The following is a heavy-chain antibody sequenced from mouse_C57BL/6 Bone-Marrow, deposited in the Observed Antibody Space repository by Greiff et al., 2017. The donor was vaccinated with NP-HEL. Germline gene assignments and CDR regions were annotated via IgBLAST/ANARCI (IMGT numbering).Heavy chain of an antibody. Sequence: EVKLMESGGDLVKPGGSLKLSCAASGFTFSSYGMSWVRQTPDKRLEWVATISSGGSYTYYPDSVKGRFTISRYNAKNTLYLQMSSLKSEDTAMYYCARTAQATSYAMDYWGQGTSVTVSS. CDR3: ARTAQATSYAMDY. CDR2: ISSGGSYT. D-gene: IGHD3-2*02. J-gene: IGHJ4*01. V-gene: IGHV5-6*01. CDR1: GFTFSSYG.